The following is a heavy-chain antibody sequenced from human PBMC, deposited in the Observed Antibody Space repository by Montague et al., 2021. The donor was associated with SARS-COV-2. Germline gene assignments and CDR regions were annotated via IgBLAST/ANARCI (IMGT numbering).Heavy chain of an antibody. CDR1: GGSISSYY. V-gene: IGHV4-4*07. D-gene: IGHD3-3*01. Sequence: SETQSLTCTVSGGSISSYYWSWIRQPAGKGLEWIGRIYTSGSTNYNPSLKSRVTMSVDTSKNQFSLKLSSVTAADTAVYYCAREGGITIFGVVIGSPYYYCMDVWGKGTTVTVSS. CDR3: AREGGITIFGVVIGSPYYYCMDV. CDR2: IYTSGST. J-gene: IGHJ6*03.